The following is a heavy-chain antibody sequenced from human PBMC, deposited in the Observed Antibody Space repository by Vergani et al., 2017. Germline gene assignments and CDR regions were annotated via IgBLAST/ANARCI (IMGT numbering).Heavy chain of an antibody. V-gene: IGHV1-46*01. D-gene: IGHD4-23*01. CDR1: GYTFTSYY. Sequence: QVQLVQSGAEVKKPGASVKVSCKASGYTFTSYYMHWVRQAPGQGLEWMGIINPSGGSTSYAQKFQGRVTMTRDTSTSTVYMELSSLRSEDTSVYYCARSTVVTGGMDVWGQGTTVTVSS. J-gene: IGHJ6*02. CDR3: ARSTVVTGGMDV. CDR2: INPSGGST.